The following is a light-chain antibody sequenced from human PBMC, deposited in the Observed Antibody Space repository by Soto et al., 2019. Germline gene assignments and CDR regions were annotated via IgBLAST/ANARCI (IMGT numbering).Light chain of an antibody. V-gene: IGKV4-1*01. CDR2: WAS. CDR3: QQYYTPSWT. CDR1: QGLLKISTKHDY. Sequence: FVMTRSADSLSVSLGERATITFKSSQGLLKISTKHDYLAWYQQKPGQPPKLLFYWASTRESGVPDRFSGSGSGTDFTLTISSLQAEDVAVYYCQQYYTPSWTFGQGTKVDIK. J-gene: IGKJ1*01.